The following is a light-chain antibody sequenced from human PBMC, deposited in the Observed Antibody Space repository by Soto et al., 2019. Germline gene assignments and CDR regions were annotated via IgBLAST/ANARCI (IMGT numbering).Light chain of an antibody. CDR3: QQYGSSPT. CDR2: DAS. CDR1: QSVSSD. J-gene: IGKJ1*01. V-gene: IGKV3D-15*02. Sequence: EIVMTQXPAXXXXSXXXRXTLXCRASQSVSSDLAWYQQKPGQAPRLLIYDASTRATGIPARFSGSGSGTDFTLTISSLEPEDFAVYYCQQYGSSPTFGQGTKVDIK.